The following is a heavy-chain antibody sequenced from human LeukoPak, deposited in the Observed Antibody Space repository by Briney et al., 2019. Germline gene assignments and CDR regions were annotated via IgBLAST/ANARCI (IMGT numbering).Heavy chain of an antibody. CDR3: ARGKAYYDFMDV. V-gene: IGHV1-24*01. CDR2: FDPEESDT. CDR1: GYKLLELS. J-gene: IGHJ6*03. D-gene: IGHD3-3*01. Sequence: ASVKVSCKVSGYKLLELSMHWVRQAPGKGLEWMGGFDPEESDTVSPQKFQGRVTITADESTSTAYMELSSLRSEDTAVYYCARGKAYYDFMDVWGKGTTVTVSS.